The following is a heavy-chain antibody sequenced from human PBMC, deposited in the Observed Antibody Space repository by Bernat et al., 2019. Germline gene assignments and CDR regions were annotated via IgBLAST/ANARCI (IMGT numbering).Heavy chain of an antibody. Sequence: QLQLQESGPGLVKPSETLSLTCTVSGGSISSSSYYWGWIRQPPGKGLEWVGSIYYSWSTYYNPSIKSRVTISVDTSKTQFSLKLSSVTAADTAVYYCARRRYNWNDRLRMTFDPWGQGTLVTVSS. CDR1: GGSISSSSYY. V-gene: IGHV4-39*01. D-gene: IGHD1-1*01. J-gene: IGHJ5*02. CDR2: IYYSWST. CDR3: ARRRYNWNDRLRMTFDP.